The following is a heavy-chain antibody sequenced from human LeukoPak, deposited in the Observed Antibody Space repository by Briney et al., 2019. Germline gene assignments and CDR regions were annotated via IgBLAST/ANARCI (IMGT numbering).Heavy chain of an antibody. CDR2: IIAILDTA. V-gene: IGHV1-69*08. D-gene: IGHD5-12*01. J-gene: IGHJ5*02. CDR3: VRSGYDYDWFDP. Sequence: SVKVSCKASGGSFSDYSISWVRQAPGQGLEWMGRIIAILDTAHYAQKFQGRFTFTADKSTTTVYMELSSLRSDDTAVYYCVRSGYDYDWFDPWGQGTLVTVSS. CDR1: GGSFSDYS.